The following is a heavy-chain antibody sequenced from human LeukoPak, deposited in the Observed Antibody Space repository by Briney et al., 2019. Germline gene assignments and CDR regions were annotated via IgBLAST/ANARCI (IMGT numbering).Heavy chain of an antibody. CDR3: ARRAYSAAYWKHFDY. Sequence: PSETLSLTCTVSGRSISSSTDHWGWIPQAPGKGLEWIGSIYYHENTYYNSSLKSRVTISVDTSKNQFSLKLNSVTAADTAVYFCARRAYSAAYWKHFDYWGQGTLVTVSS. D-gene: IGHD1-1*01. J-gene: IGHJ4*02. V-gene: IGHV4-39*01. CDR2: IYYHENT. CDR1: GRSISSSTDH.